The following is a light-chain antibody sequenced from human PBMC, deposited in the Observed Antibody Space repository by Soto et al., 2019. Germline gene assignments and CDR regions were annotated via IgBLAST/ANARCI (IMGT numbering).Light chain of an antibody. CDR1: SSDVGGYNY. J-gene: IGLJ1*01. CDR3: SSYAGTHIV. Sequence: QSALTQPPSASGSPGQSVAISCTGTSSDVGGYNYVSWYQQHPGKAPKLMIYDVSKRPSGVPDRFSGSKSGNTASLTVSGLQAEDEDEYYCSSYAGTHIVFGTGPKVTVL. V-gene: IGLV2-8*01. CDR2: DVS.